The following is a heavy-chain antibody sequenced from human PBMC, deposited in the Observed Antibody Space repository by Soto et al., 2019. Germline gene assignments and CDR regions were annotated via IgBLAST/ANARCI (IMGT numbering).Heavy chain of an antibody. CDR1: GYTFTSYA. D-gene: IGHD6-13*01. Sequence: ASVKVSCKASGYTFTSYAMHWVRQAPGQRLEWMGWINAGNGDTKSSQKFQGRVTFTRDTSASTAYMELSSLRSEDTAVYFCARLPSAAGPRYWYFDLWGRGTLVTVSS. CDR3: ARLPSAAGPRYWYFDL. V-gene: IGHV1-3*01. CDR2: INAGNGDT. J-gene: IGHJ2*01.